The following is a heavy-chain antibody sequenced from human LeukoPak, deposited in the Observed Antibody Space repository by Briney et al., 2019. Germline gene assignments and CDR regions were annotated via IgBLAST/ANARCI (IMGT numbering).Heavy chain of an antibody. J-gene: IGHJ6*02. CDR3: AREGLENNYYGMDV. D-gene: IGHD1-1*01. CDR2: ISSSGSTI. CDR1: GFTFSSYE. V-gene: IGHV3-48*03. Sequence: PGGSLRLSCAASGFTFSSYEMNWVRQAPGKGLEWVSHISSSGSTIYYADSVKGRFTISRDNAKNSLYLQMNSLRAEDTAVYYCAREGLENNYYGMDVWGQGTTVTVSS.